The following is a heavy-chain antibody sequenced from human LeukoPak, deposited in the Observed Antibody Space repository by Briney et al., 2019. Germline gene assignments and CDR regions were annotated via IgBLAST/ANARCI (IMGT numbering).Heavy chain of an antibody. CDR2: INTNTGNP. CDR3: ARDLSGYDYVWGSYRYGFDP. D-gene: IGHD3-16*02. Sequence: ASVKVSCTASGYTFTSYAMNWVRQAPGQGLEWMGWINTNTGNPTYAQGFTGRFVFSLDTSVSTAYLQISSLKAEDTAVYYCARDLSGYDYVWGSYRYGFDPWGQGTLVTVSS. J-gene: IGHJ5*02. CDR1: GYTFTSYA. V-gene: IGHV7-4-1*02.